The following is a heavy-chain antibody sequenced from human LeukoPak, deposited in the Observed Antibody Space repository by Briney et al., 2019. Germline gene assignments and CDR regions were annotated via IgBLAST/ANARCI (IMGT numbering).Heavy chain of an antibody. D-gene: IGHD2-2*01. CDR3: ARSFCNSASCYYYYYSGMDV. V-gene: IGHV3-23*01. CDR2: ISGSAHKI. J-gene: IGHJ6*02. Sequence: PGGSLRLSCVASGITFSNYAVSWVRQAPEKGLDWVSVISGSAHKIRYADSVKGRFTISRDNSENIVYLQMNSLRAEDTAVYYCARSFCNSASCYYYYYSGMDVWGQGTAITVSS. CDR1: GITFSNYA.